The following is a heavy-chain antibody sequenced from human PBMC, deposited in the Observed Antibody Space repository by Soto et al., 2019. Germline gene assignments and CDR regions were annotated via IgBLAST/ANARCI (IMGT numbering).Heavy chain of an antibody. D-gene: IGHD4-17*01. Sequence: GGSLRLSCAASGFTFSSYAMSWVRQAPGKGLEWVSAISGSGGSTYYADSVKRRFTISRDNSKNTLYLQMNSLRAEDTAVYYCENHVTVTTSYEFDYWGQGTLVTVSS. CDR2: ISGSGGST. J-gene: IGHJ4*02. CDR1: GFTFSSYA. V-gene: IGHV3-23*01. CDR3: ENHVTVTTSYEFDY.